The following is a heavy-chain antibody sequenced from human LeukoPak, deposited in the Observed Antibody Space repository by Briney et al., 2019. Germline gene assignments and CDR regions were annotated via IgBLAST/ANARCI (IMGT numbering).Heavy chain of an antibody. D-gene: IGHD4-23*01. CDR1: GFTFSSYA. Sequence: GGSLRLSCAASGFTFSSYAMSWVRQAPGKGLEWVSAISGSGGSTYYADSVKGRFTISRDNSKNALYLQMNSLRAEDTAVYYCATTVVTPVAFDYWGQGTLVTVSS. J-gene: IGHJ4*02. V-gene: IGHV3-23*01. CDR2: ISGSGGST. CDR3: ATTVVTPVAFDY.